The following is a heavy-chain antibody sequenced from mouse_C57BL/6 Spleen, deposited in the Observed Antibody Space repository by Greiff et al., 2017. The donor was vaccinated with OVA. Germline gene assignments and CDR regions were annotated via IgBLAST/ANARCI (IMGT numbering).Heavy chain of an antibody. J-gene: IGHJ2*01. V-gene: IGHV1-80*01. CDR1: GYAFSSYW. CDR2: IYPGDGDT. CDR3: ARGAYFDY. Sequence: VKLVESGAELVKPGASVKISCKASGYAFSSYWMNWVKPRPGKGLEWIGQIYPGDGDTNYNGKFKGKATLTADKSSSTAYMQLSSLTSEDSAVYFCARGAYFDYWGQGTTLTVSS.